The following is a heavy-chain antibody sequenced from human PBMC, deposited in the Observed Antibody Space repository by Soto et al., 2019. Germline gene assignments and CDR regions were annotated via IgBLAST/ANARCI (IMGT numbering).Heavy chain of an antibody. V-gene: IGHV4-38-2*01. D-gene: IGHD3-22*01. CDR3: ARHADRSSYYDPFDY. J-gene: IGHJ4*02. CDR1: RYSISSGYY. Sequence: PSETLSLTCFGSRYSISSGYYWDWIRPPPGKGLEWIGSIFHGGTTYYNPSLKSRFTISVDTSKNQFSLTLSSVTAADTAVYYCARHADRSSYYDPFDYWGQGTLVTVSS. CDR2: IFHGGTT.